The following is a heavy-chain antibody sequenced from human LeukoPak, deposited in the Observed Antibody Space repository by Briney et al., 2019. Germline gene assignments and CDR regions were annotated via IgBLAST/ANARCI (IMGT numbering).Heavy chain of an antibody. CDR3: ARDVGYFYSSSFDY. CDR2: ISGSGDST. J-gene: IGHJ4*02. CDR1: GFTFSSFA. Sequence: GGSLRLSCAASGFTFSSFAMSWVRQAPGKGLEWVSTISGSGDSTYYADSVKGRFTISRDNSKNTLFLQMNSLRAEDTAVYYCARDVGYFYSSSFDYWGQGTLVTVSS. D-gene: IGHD6-13*01. V-gene: IGHV3-23*01.